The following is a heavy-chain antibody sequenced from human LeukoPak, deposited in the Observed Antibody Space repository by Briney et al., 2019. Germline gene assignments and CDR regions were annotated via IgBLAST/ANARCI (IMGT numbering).Heavy chain of an antibody. CDR1: GDSVSRNTAA. Sequence: SQTLSLTCAISGDSVSRNTAAWNWIRQSPSRGLEWLGRTYYRSKWYNDYAVSVKSRITINPDTSKNQFSLQLNSVTPEDTAVYYCARAGSGSYYNPASDFDYWGHGTLVTVSS. CDR3: ARAGSGSYYNPASDFDY. CDR2: TYYRSKWYN. D-gene: IGHD3-10*01. J-gene: IGHJ4*01. V-gene: IGHV6-1*01.